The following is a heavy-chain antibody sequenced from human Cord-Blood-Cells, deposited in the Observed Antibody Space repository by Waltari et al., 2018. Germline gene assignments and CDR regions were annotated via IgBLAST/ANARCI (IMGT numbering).Heavy chain of an antibody. CDR2: IYYSGST. CDR1: GGSIRSHH. D-gene: IGHD5-12*01. Sequence: QVQLQESGPGLVKPSETLSLTCTVPGGSIRSHHWRWLRQPPGKGLEWIGYIYYSGSTNYNPSLKSRVTISVDTSKNQFSLKLSSVTAADTAVYYCARGTRGYDDYWGQGTLVTVSS. CDR3: ARGTRGYDDY. V-gene: IGHV4-59*11. J-gene: IGHJ4*02.